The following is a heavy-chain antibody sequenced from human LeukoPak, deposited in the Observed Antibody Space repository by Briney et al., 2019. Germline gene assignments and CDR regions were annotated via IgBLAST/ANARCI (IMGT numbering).Heavy chain of an antibody. CDR1: GGSISSSNW. CDR2: INHSGST. CDR3: ARNGYGYVRYYYGMDV. J-gene: IGHJ6*02. D-gene: IGHD5-18*01. V-gene: IGHV4-4*02. Sequence: SGTLSLTCAVSGGSISSSNWWSWVRQPPGKGLEWIGEINHSGSTNYNPSLKSRVTISVDTSKNQFSLKLSSVTAADTAVYYCARNGYGYVRYYYGMDVWGQGTTVTVSS.